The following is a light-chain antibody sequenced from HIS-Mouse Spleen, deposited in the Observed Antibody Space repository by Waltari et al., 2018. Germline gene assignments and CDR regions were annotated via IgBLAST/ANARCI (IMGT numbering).Light chain of an antibody. CDR1: SSNIGSNY. J-gene: IGLJ3*02. CDR3: AAWDDSLSGPV. CDR2: RNN. Sequence: QSVLTQPPSASGTPGQRVTISCSGSSSNIGSNYVYWYQQLPGTPPKHLIYRNNQRPSGVPDRFSGSKSGTSASLAISGLRSEDEADYYCAAWDDSLSGPVFGGGTKLTVL. V-gene: IGLV1-47*01.